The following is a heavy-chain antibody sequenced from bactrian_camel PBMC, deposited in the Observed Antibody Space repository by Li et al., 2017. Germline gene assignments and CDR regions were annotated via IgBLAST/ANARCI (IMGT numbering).Heavy chain of an antibody. CDR1: GFAFTSHT. CDR2: ISKTGTYK. D-gene: IGHD2*01. J-gene: IGHJ6*01. Sequence: HVQLVESGGGLVQPGGSLRLSCVASGFAFTSHTMGWIRQAPGKGLEWVSTISKTGTYKYYADSVKGRFTVSRDNAKNTVYLQMDNLKPEDTAMYYCAARGPYCYTKLSVRDFTYWGQGTQVTVS. V-gene: IGHV3-2*01. CDR3: AARGPYCYTKLSVRDFTY.